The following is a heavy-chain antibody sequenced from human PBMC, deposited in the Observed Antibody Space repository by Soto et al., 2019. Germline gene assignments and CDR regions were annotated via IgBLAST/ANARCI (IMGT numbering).Heavy chain of an antibody. Sequence: PVGSLRLSCAASGFTFSNYAMSWVRQAPGKGLEWVSTISGRGGNTYYADSVKGRFTISRDNSRNTLYLQMDSLRVEDSAVYSCAKAGCSGGNCYLYYFDYWGQGALVTVSS. CDR2: ISGRGGNT. D-gene: IGHD2-15*01. CDR3: AKAGCSGGNCYLYYFDY. CDR1: GFTFSNYA. V-gene: IGHV3-23*01. J-gene: IGHJ4*02.